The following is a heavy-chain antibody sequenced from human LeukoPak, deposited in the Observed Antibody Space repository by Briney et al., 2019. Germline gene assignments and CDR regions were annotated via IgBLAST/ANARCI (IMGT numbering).Heavy chain of an antibody. CDR2: ISSSGSTI. CDR1: GFTFSDYY. D-gene: IGHD3-3*01. CDR3: ARGGVRNDFWSGSHHGAFSVYYYMDV. V-gene: IGHV3-11*01. Sequence: GGSLRLSCAASGFTFSDYYMSWLRQAPGKGLEWVSYISSSGSTIYYADSVKGRFTISRDNAKNSLYLQMNSLRAEDTAVYYCARGGVRNDFWSGSHHGAFSVYYYMDVWGKGTTVTVSS. J-gene: IGHJ6*03.